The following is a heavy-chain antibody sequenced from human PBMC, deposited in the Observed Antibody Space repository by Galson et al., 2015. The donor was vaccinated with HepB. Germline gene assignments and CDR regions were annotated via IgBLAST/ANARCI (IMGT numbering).Heavy chain of an antibody. CDR3: TRERGDIVVVPAAIPEASAFDI. J-gene: IGHJ3*02. CDR1: GFTFGDYA. Sequence: SLRLSCAASGFTFGDYAMSWFRQAPGKGLEWVGFIRSKAYGGTTEYAASVKGRFTISRDDSKSVAYLRMNSLKTEDTAVYYCTRERGDIVVVPAAIPEASAFDIWGQGTMVTVSS. D-gene: IGHD2-2*02. CDR2: IRSKAYGGTT. V-gene: IGHV3-49*03.